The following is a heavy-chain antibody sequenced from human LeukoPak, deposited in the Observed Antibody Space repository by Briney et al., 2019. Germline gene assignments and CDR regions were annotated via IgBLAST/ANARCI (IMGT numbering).Heavy chain of an antibody. CDR1: GFTFSTYA. V-gene: IGHV3-23*01. CDR3: TKDYCGKFCSAV. Sequence: PGGSLRLSCAASGFTFSTYAMSWVRQAPGKGLEWVSSIGGSAGSTNYADSVKGRFTVSRDNSKNTLYLQMNSLRAEDTAKYYCTKDYCGKFCSAVWGQGTTATVSS. D-gene: IGHD3-9*01. CDR2: IGGSAGST. J-gene: IGHJ6*02.